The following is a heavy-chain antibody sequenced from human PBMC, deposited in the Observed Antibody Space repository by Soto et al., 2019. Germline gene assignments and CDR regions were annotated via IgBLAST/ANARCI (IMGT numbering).Heavy chain of an antibody. CDR2: INSIGTTT. J-gene: IGHJ5*02. D-gene: IGHD3-16*01. Sequence: GGSLRLSCAASGFYFEDYYMSWIRQGPGKGLEWISDINSIGTTTHYADSVKGRFTISRDNTKKSMFLEMTNLTVGDTGVYYCAREAWGGPRGPGIVVTVSS. CDR1: GFYFEDYY. CDR3: AREAWGGP. V-gene: IGHV3-11*01.